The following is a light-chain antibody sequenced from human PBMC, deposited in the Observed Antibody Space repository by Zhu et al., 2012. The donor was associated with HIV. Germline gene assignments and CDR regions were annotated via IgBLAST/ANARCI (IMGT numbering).Light chain of an antibody. J-gene: IGKJ2*01. Sequence: DIQMTQSPSTLFASVGDRVTITCRASQNVYKWLAWYQQKPEKAPKLLIYETTHLETGVPSRFSGSGSETEFTLTISGLQPDDFASYSCQQYYSPSYTFGQGTKLQIK. CDR3: QQYYSPSYT. CDR1: QNVYKW. V-gene: IGKV1-5*03. CDR2: ETT.